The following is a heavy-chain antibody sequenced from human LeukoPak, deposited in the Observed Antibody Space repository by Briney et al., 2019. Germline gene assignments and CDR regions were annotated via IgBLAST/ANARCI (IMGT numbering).Heavy chain of an antibody. CDR2: INQSGST. CDR1: GGSFSGYY. Sequence: SETLSLTCAVYGGSFSGYYWSWIRQPPGKGLEWIGEINQSGSTNYNPSLKSRGTISVDTCKNRFSLTLTPVTAAETAVYYCATGWAYCSGGSCFCGWFDPWGQGTLVTVSS. V-gene: IGHV4-34*01. CDR3: ATGWAYCSGGSCFCGWFDP. J-gene: IGHJ5*02. D-gene: IGHD2-15*01.